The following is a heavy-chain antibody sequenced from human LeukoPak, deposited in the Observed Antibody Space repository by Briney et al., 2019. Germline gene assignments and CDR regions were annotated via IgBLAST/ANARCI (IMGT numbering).Heavy chain of an antibody. Sequence: GGSLRLSCAASGFTLSSYSMNWVRQAPGKGLEWVSYISTSRTTIYYADSVKGRFTISRDNAKNSVDLQMSSLRAEDTAVYYCARGAAMDGPYNWFDPWGQGTLVTVSS. CDR3: ARGAAMDGPYNWFDP. D-gene: IGHD2-8*01. CDR2: ISTSRTTI. CDR1: GFTLSSYS. V-gene: IGHV3-48*01. J-gene: IGHJ5*02.